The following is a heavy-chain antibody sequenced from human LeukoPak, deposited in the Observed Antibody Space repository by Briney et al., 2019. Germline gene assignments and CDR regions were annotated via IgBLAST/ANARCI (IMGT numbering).Heavy chain of an antibody. CDR2: IYYSGST. V-gene: IGHV4-39*07. D-gene: IGHD3-10*01. J-gene: IGHJ6*04. CDR1: GGSISSSSYY. Sequence: TSETLSLTCTVSGGSISSSSYYWGWIRQPPGTGLEWIGSIYYSGSTYYNPSLKSRVTISVDTSRNQFSLKLSSVTAADTAVYYCARLMVRDGDVWGKGTTVTVSS. CDR3: ARLMVRDGDV.